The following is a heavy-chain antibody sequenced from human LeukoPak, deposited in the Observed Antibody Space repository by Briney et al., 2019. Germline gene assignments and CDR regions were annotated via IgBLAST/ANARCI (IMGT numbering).Heavy chain of an antibody. J-gene: IGHJ6*02. Sequence: GGSLRLSCAASGFTVSSNYMSWVRQAPGKGLEWVSSISSDSTYIYHADSVKGRFSISRDNAKNSLYLQMNGLRAEDTAVYYCARDRVVTTYGMDVWGQGTTVTVSS. CDR2: ISSDSTYI. CDR3: ARDRVVTTYGMDV. V-gene: IGHV3-21*01. D-gene: IGHD2-21*02. CDR1: GFTVSSNY.